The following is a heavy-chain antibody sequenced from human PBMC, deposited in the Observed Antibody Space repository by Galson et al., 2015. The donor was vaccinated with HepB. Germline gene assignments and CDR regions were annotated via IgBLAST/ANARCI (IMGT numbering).Heavy chain of an antibody. V-gene: IGHV3-48*01. D-gene: IGHD2-21*01. J-gene: IGHJ5*02. Sequence: SLRLSCAASGFDFTTYGMNWVRQAPGKGLEWLAYISSTGSTIYNADSVKDRFTISRDNAKKSLFLQMSSLRLEDTAVYYCAREWRLGGIFDHWGQGTLVTSSS. CDR1: GFDFTTYG. CDR3: AREWRLGGIFDH. CDR2: ISSTGSTI.